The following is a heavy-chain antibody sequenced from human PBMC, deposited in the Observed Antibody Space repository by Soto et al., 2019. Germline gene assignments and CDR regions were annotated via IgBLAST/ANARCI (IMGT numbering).Heavy chain of an antibody. CDR2: IIPIFGTA. D-gene: IGHD3-22*01. V-gene: IGHV1-69*12. J-gene: IGHJ2*01. CDR1: GGTFSSYA. Sequence: QVQLVQSGAEVKKPGSSVKVSCKASGGTFSSYAISWVRQAPGQGLEWMGGIIPIFGTANYAQKFQGRVTIXXDXSXXQAYMELSRLRSEETAVYYCARAMIVEKWRWYFDLWGRGTLVTVSS. CDR3: ARAMIVEKWRWYFDL.